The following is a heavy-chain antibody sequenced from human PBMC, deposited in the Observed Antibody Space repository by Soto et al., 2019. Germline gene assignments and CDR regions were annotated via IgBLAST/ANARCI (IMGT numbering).Heavy chain of an antibody. D-gene: IGHD3-22*01. CDR1: GYSFTSYC. CDR3: ARPNYDSSGYPENNWFDP. J-gene: IGHJ5*02. Sequence: PGESLKISCKGSGYSFTSYCSGWVRQMPGKGLEWMGIIYPGDSDTRYSPSFQGQVTISADKSISTAYLQWSSLKASDTAMYYCARPNYDSSGYPENNWFDPWGQGTLVTVSS. V-gene: IGHV5-51*01. CDR2: IYPGDSDT.